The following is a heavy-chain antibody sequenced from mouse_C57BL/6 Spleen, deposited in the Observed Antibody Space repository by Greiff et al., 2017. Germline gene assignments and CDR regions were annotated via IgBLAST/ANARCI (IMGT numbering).Heavy chain of an antibody. CDR2: INYDGSST. D-gene: IGHD1-1*02. J-gene: IGHJ4*01. CDR3: ARDGTMGPYAMDY. V-gene: IGHV5-16*01. CDR1: GFTFSDYY. Sequence: EVMLVESEGGLVQPGSSMTLSCTASGFTFSDYYMAWVRQVPEKGLEWVANINYDGSSTYYLDSLKSRFIISRDNAKNILYLQMSSLKSEDTATYYCARDGTMGPYAMDYWGQGTSVTVSS.